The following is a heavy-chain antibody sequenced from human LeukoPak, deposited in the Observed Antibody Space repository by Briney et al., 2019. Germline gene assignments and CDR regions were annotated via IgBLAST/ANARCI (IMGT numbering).Heavy chain of an antibody. CDR1: GYTFTVNY. V-gene: IGHV1-18*04. D-gene: IGHD6-19*01. CDR2: ISTYNGNT. J-gene: IGHJ4*02. CDR3: ARGPPHLKRQWLAKPYYFDY. Sequence: ASVKVSCKASGYTFTVNYMHWVRQAPGQGLEWMGWISTYNGNTNYAQKLQGRVTMTTDTSTSTAYMELRSLRSDDTAVYYCARGPPHLKRQWLAKPYYFDYWGQGTLVTVSS.